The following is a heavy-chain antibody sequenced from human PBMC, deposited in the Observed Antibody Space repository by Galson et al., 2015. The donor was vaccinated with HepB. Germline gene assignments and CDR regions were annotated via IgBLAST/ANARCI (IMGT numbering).Heavy chain of an antibody. D-gene: IGHD5-18*01. CDR3: ARDGGVGYSYGPYWFDP. CDR1: GGSISSYY. Sequence: SETLSLTCTVSGGSISSYYWSWIRQPPGKGLEWIGYIYYSGSTNYNPSLKSRVIISVDTSKNQFSLKLSSVTAADTAVYYCARDGGVGYSYGPYWFDPWGQGTLVTVSS. V-gene: IGHV4-59*01. CDR2: IYYSGST. J-gene: IGHJ5*02.